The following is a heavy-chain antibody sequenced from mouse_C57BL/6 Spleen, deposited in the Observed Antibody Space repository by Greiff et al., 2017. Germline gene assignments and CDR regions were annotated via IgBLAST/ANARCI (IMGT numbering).Heavy chain of an antibody. CDR2: INPGSGGT. D-gene: IGHD1-1*01. CDR3: ARQPSYYYGSSHAMDY. Sequence: QVQLKESGAELVRPGTSVKVSCKASGYAFTNYLIEWVKQRPGQGLEWIGVINPGSGGTNYNEKFKGKATLTADKSSSTAYMQLSSLTSEDSAVYFCARQPSYYYGSSHAMDYWGQGTSVTVSS. CDR1: GYAFTNYL. J-gene: IGHJ4*01. V-gene: IGHV1-54*01.